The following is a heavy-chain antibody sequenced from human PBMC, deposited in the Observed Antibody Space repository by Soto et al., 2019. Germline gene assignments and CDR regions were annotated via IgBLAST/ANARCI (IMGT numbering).Heavy chain of an antibody. CDR2: INHSGRV. CDR1: GGSFSGDS. J-gene: IGHJ5*01. V-gene: IGHV4-34*01. CDR3: STRAYDTNGYYRFDP. Sequence: SEALSLTCAVYGGSFSGDSWTWIRQSRGKGLEWIGDINHSGRVNYSPSLKSRVTISLDTSKNQFSLTLSAVTAADTAMYYCSTRAYDTNGYYRFDPWGQATLVTVSS. D-gene: IGHD3-22*01.